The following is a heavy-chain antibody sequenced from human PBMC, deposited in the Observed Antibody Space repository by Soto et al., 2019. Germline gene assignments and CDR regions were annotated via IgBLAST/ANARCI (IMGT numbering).Heavy chain of an antibody. D-gene: IGHD4-4*01. V-gene: IGHV3-7*01. Sequence: PGGSLRLSCAASGFTFSSYWMSWVRQAPGKGLEWVANIKQDGSEKYYVDSVKGRFTISRDNAKNSLYLQMNSLRAEDTAVYYCARVDLMTTVTTPLNWGQGTLVTVSS. CDR3: ARVDLMTTVTTPLN. J-gene: IGHJ4*02. CDR1: GFTFSSYW. CDR2: IKQDGSEK.